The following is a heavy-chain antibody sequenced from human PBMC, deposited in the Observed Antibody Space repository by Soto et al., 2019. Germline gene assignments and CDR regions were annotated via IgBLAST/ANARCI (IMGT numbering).Heavy chain of an antibody. CDR2: INPNSGGT. CDR1: GYTFTGYH. CDR3: VRDRRFYDSDTYDIANDAVDV. D-gene: IGHD3-22*01. J-gene: IGHJ3*01. V-gene: IGHV1-2*02. Sequence: QVQLVQSGAEVKKPGASVKVSCKASGYTFTGYHMHWVRQAPGQGLEWMGWINPNSGGTNYAQKFQGRVTMTRDTSISTAYMEVSRLRSDDTAVYYCVRDRRFYDSDTYDIANDAVDVWGQGTMVTVSS.